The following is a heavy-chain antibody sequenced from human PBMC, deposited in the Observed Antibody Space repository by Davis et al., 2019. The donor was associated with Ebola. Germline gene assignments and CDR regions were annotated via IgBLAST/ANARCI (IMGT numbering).Heavy chain of an antibody. V-gene: IGHV4-59*01. Sequence: PGGSLRLSCTVSGGSISSYYWSWIRQPPGKGLEWIGYIYYSGSTNYNPSLKSRVTISVDTSKNQFSLKLSSVTAADTAVYYCARVPPAWLSAFDIWGQGTMVTVSS. CDR3: ARVPPAWLSAFDI. J-gene: IGHJ3*02. D-gene: IGHD3-22*01. CDR2: IYYSGST. CDR1: GGSISSYY.